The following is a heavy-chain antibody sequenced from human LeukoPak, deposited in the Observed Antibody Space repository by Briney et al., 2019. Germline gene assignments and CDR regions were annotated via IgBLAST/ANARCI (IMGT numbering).Heavy chain of an antibody. CDR1: GFAFSSFA. Sequence: PGGSLRLSCAASGFAFSSFAMSWVRQAPGKGLEWVSAISGSGGSTYYADSVKGRFTISRDNSKNTLYLQMNSLRAEDTAVYYCAKDGLYGDHPYYFDYWGQGTLVTVSS. CDR3: AKDGLYGDHPYYFDY. D-gene: IGHD4-17*01. J-gene: IGHJ4*02. CDR2: ISGSGGST. V-gene: IGHV3-23*01.